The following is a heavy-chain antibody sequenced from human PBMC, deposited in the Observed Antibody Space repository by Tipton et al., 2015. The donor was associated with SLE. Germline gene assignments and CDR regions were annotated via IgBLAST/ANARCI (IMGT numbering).Heavy chain of an antibody. CDR2: MNPNSGNT. CDR1: GYTFTSYG. J-gene: IGHJ3*02. V-gene: IGHV1-8*02. Sequence: QVQLVQSGAEVKKPGASVKFSCKASGYTFTSYGISCVRQAPGQGLEWKGWMNPNSGNTGYAQKFQGSVTMTRDTSISTAYMELSSLRSEDTAVYYCGRGAALSRRAAFDIWGQATMVT. CDR3: GRGAALSRRAAFDI. D-gene: IGHD3-3*02.